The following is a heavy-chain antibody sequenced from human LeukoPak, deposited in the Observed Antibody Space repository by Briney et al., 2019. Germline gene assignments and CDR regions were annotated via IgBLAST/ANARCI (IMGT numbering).Heavy chain of an antibody. V-gene: IGHV4-38-2*02. J-gene: IGHJ6*03. CDR3: ARGSSGWYYYYYYYMDV. CDR2: IYHSGST. Sequence: SETLSLTCTVSGYSISSGYYWGWIRQPPGKGLEWIGGIYHSGSTYYNPSLKSRVTISVDTSKNQFSLKLSSVTAADTAVYYCARGSSGWYYYYYYYMDVWGKGTTVTVSS. CDR1: GYSISSGYY. D-gene: IGHD6-19*01.